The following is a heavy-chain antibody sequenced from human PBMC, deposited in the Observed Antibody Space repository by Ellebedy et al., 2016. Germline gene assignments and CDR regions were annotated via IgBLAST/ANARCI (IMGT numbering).Heavy chain of an antibody. V-gene: IGHV4-34*01. D-gene: IGHD6-19*01. CDR3: ARDQIAVAGTILAFYYYGMDV. CDR1: GGSFSGYY. Sequence: SETLSLTCAVYGGSFSGYYWSWIRQPPGKGLEWIGEINHSGSTNYNPSLKSRVTISVDTSKNQFSLKLSSVTAADTAVYYCARDQIAVAGTILAFYYYGMDVWGQGTTVTVSS. J-gene: IGHJ6*02. CDR2: INHSGST.